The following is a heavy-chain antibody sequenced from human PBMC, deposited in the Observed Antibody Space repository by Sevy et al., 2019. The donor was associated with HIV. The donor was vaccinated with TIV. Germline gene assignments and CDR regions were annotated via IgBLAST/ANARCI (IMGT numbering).Heavy chain of an antibody. CDR1: GGSISSSSYY. J-gene: IGHJ4*02. CDR2: ISYTGNT. D-gene: IGHD4-17*01. Sequence: SETLSLTCTVSGGSISSSSYYWGWIRQPPGKGLEWIGSISYTGNTYYNPSLKSRVTISVDTSKNQFSLKLSSVTAADTAVYYCATLAYGDYSGYFDYWGQGTLVTVSS. V-gene: IGHV4-39*01. CDR3: ATLAYGDYSGYFDY.